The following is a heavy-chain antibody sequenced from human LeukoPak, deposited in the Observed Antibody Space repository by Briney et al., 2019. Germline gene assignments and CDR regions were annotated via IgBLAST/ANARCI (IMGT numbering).Heavy chain of an antibody. Sequence: SETLSLTCAVYGGSFSGYYWSWIRQPPGKGLEWIGEINHSGSTNYNPSLKSRVTISVDTSKNQFSMKLSSLTAADTAVYYCARLKKERFGELFSRLTSTPRYYFNYWGQGTQVTVSS. CDR2: INHSGST. V-gene: IGHV4-34*01. J-gene: IGHJ4*02. CDR3: ARLKKERFGELFSRLTSTPRYYFNY. CDR1: GGSFSGYY. D-gene: IGHD3-10*01.